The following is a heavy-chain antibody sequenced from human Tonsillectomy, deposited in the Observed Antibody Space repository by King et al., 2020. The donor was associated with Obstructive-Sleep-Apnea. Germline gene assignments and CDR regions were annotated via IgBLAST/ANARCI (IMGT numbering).Heavy chain of an antibody. CDR3: ARELYVGGGWYAQSTRVGHFDY. Sequence: QLVQSGAEVKKPGASVKVSCKASGYTFTTYALHWVRQAPGQRLEWMGWINAANGNTKYSQNFQDRVTITRDTFASTAYMELSSLTSEDTAMYYCARELYVGGGWYAQSTRVGHFDYWGQGTLVTVSS. J-gene: IGHJ4*02. CDR2: INAANGNT. D-gene: IGHD6-19*01. CDR1: GYTFTTYA. V-gene: IGHV1-3*01.